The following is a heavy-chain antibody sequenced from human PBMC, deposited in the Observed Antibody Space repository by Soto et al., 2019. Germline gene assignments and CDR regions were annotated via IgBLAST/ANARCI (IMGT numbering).Heavy chain of an antibody. J-gene: IGHJ4*02. Sequence: QVQLQESGPGLVKPSQTLSLTCTVSGGSISSGGYYWSWIRQHPGKGLEWIGYIYYSGSTYYNPSLKSRVTMSVDPSKNKFSRRVSFVTAGDTAVYYCGRGGTYNIFWSGYSPPLPRQNPGTTFAYWGKGPRVPVSS. CDR2: IYYSGST. CDR3: GRGGTYNIFWSGYSPPLPRQNPGTTFAY. V-gene: IGHV4-31*03. D-gene: IGHD3-3*01. CDR1: GGSISSGGYY.